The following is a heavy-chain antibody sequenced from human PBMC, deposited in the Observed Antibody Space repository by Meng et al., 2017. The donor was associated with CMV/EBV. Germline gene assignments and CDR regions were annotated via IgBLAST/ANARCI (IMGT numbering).Heavy chain of an antibody. D-gene: IGHD6-13*01. CDR2: IWYDGSNK. V-gene: IGHV3-33*06. J-gene: IGHJ6*02. CDR1: GFTFSSYG. CDR3: AKDQSGGSSYGFLYGMDV. Sequence: GGSLRLSCAASGFTFSSYGMHWVRQAPGKGLEWVAVIWYDGSNKYYAAPVKGRFTISRDNSKNTLYLQMNSLRAEDTAVYYCAKDQSGGSSYGFLYGMDVWGQGTTVTVSS.